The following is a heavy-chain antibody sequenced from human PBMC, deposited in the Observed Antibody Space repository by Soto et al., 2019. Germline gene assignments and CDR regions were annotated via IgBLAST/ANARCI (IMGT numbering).Heavy chain of an antibody. D-gene: IGHD3-16*01. J-gene: IGHJ3*02. CDR3: AAAPKHLLGSEAFDI. Sequence: QMQLVQSGPEVKKPGTSVKVSCKASGFTFTSSAMQWVRQARGQRLEWIGWIVVSSGNTNYAQKFQERVTITRDMSTSTAYMELSSLRSEDTAVYYCAAAPKHLLGSEAFDIWGQGTMVTVSS. V-gene: IGHV1-58*02. CDR2: IVVSSGNT. CDR1: GFTFTSSA.